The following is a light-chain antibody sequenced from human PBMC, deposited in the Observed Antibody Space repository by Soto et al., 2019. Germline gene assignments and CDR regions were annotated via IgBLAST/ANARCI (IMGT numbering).Light chain of an antibody. CDR3: QQYNSYST. CDR1: QSISSW. Sequence: DIQMTQSPSTLSASVGDRVTITCRASQSISSWLAWYQQKPGKAPKLLIYDASSLESGVPSRFSGSGSGTEFTLTISSLQPDDFATYYCQQYNSYSTFAQGTRWIS. V-gene: IGKV1-5*01. J-gene: IGKJ1*01. CDR2: DAS.